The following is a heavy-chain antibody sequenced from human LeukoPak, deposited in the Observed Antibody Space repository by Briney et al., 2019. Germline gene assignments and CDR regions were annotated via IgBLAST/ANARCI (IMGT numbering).Heavy chain of an antibody. J-gene: IGHJ5*02. V-gene: IGHV4-4*07. CDR2: IFTSGST. Sequence: SETLSLTCTVSGDSISTYYWSWIRQPAGKGLEWIWRIFTSGSTNYNPSLKSRVTMSLDTSKNQFSLKLSSVTAADTAVYYCARKALPGNWFDAWGQGAMVTVSS. CDR3: ARKALPGNWFDA. CDR1: GDSISTYY.